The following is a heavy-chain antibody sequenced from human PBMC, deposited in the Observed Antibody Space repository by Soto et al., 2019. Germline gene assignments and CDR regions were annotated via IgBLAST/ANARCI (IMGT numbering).Heavy chain of an antibody. CDR3: VRDDAFDL. J-gene: IGHJ3*01. V-gene: IGHV3-9*01. Sequence: EVQLVESGGGLVQPGRSLRLSCAASGFTFDAYPIHWVRQAPGKGLEWVAGLAWDGGSIDYVDSVEGRFNISRDNAKNYIYLHMRSLSDEYTDLYYCVRDDAFDLGGQGKQVTVYS. CDR2: LAWDGGSI. CDR1: GFTFDAYP.